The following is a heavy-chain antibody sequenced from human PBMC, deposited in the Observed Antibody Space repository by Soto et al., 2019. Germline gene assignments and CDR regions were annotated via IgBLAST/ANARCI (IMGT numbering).Heavy chain of an antibody. D-gene: IGHD6-13*01. CDR2: ISGSGGST. CDR3: AKGLGAAAGYYYYGMDV. J-gene: IGHJ6*02. V-gene: IGHV3-23*01. Sequence: EVQLLESGGGLVQPGGSLRLSCAASGFTFSSYAMSWVRQAPGKGLEWVSAISGSGGSTYYADSVKGRFTISRDNSKNTLYLQMNSLRAEDTAVYYCAKGLGAAAGYYYYGMDVWGQGTTVTVSS. CDR1: GFTFSSYA.